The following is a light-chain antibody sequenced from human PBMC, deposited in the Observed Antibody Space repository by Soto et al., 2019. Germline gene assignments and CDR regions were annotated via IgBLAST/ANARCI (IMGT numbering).Light chain of an antibody. Sequence: QSALTQPASVSGSPGQSITISCTGTNSDIGAYEYVSWYQQLPGKAPQLIIYEVSNRPSGVSNRFSGSKSGNTASLTISGLQAEDKAYYFCGSYTGSSTRIFGTGTKVTVL. J-gene: IGLJ1*01. CDR2: EVS. V-gene: IGLV2-14*01. CDR3: GSYTGSSTRI. CDR1: NSDIGAYEY.